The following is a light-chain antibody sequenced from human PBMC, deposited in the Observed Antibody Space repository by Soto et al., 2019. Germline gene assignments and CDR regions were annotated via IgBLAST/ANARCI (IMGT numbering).Light chain of an antibody. CDR3: QQSYSTPPTWT. J-gene: IGKJ1*01. Sequence: DIQMTPSPSSLSSSVLARFTITCRASQSISSYLNWYQQKPGKAPKLLIYAASSLQSGVPSRFSGSGSGTDFTLTISSLQPEDFATYYCQQSYSTPPTWTFGQGTKVDIK. CDR2: AAS. V-gene: IGKV1-39*01. CDR1: QSISSY.